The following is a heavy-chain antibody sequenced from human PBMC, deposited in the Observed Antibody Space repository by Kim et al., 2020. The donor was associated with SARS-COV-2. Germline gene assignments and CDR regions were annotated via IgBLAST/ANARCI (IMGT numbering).Heavy chain of an antibody. V-gene: IGHV4-61*01. CDR3: ARGEPYYFDTTGTFWDN. Sequence: SETLSLTCTVSGGSLSSGSYYWSWIRQPPGKGLEWIGYIYYSGTTKYNPSLKSRVTISVDTSKNQFSLKLSSVTAADTAVYYCARGEPYYFDTTGTFWDNWGQGNLVTVSA. D-gene: IGHD3-22*01. J-gene: IGHJ4*02. CDR2: IYYSGTT. CDR1: GGSLSSGSYY.